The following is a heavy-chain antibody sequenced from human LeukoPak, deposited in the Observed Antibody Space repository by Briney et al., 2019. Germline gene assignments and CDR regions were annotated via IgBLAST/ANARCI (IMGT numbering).Heavy chain of an antibody. Sequence: SGTLSLTCTVSGGSISSYYWSWIRQPPGKGLEWIGDIYNSGSTNYNPYLKSRVTISVATSKNNFTLKLMCVTAEATAVSYCSRQTRGGGYNYFDPGGRGKLITVS. V-gene: IGHV4-59*08. CDR3: SRQTRGGGYNYFDP. CDR1: GGSISSYY. J-gene: IGHJ5*02. D-gene: IGHD1-26*01. CDR2: IYNSGST.